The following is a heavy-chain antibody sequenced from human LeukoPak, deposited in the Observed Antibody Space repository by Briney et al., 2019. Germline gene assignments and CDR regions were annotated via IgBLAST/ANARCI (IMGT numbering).Heavy chain of an antibody. V-gene: IGHV4-39*01. D-gene: IGHD1-1*01. CDR2: IYYSGST. CDR3: ARLRGESNWNDGLEYYYYYMDV. CDR1: GGSISSSSYY. Sequence: SETLSLTRTVSGGSISSSSYYWGWIRQPPGKGLEWIGSIYYSGSTYYNPSLKSRVTISVDTSKNQFSLKLSSVTAADTAMYYCARLRGESNWNDGLEYYYYYMDVWGKGTTVTVSS. J-gene: IGHJ6*03.